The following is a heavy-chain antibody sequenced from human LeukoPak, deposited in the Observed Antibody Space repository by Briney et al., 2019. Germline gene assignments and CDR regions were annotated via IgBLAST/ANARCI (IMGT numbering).Heavy chain of an antibody. Sequence: GASVKVSCKVSGYTLTELSMHWVRQAPGKGLEWMGGFDTEDGETIYAQKFQGRVTMTEDTSTVTAYMELSSLRSEDTAVYYCATVARPDRGYYYYYMDVWGKGTTVTVSS. CDR3: ATVARPDRGYYYYYMDV. CDR1: GYTLTELS. V-gene: IGHV1-24*01. D-gene: IGHD6-6*01. J-gene: IGHJ6*03. CDR2: FDTEDGET.